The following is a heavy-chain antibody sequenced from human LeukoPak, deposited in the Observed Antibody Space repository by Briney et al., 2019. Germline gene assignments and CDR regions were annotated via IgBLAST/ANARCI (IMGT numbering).Heavy chain of an antibody. D-gene: IGHD5-12*01. V-gene: IGHV4-4*07. J-gene: IGHJ4*02. Sequence: SETLSLTCTVSGGSISSYYWSWIRQPAGKGLEWIGRIYTSGSTNYNPSLKSRVTMSVDTSKNQFSLKLSSVTAADTAVYYCARSYSGYVVRGTYLDYWGQGTLVTVSS. CDR2: IYTSGST. CDR1: GGSISSYY. CDR3: ARSYSGYVVRGTYLDY.